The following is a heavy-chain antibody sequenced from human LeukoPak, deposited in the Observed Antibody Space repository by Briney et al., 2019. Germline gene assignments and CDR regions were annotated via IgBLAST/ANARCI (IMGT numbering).Heavy chain of an antibody. CDR3: AKGVGYCSGGSCQQFDY. CDR1: GFTFTTYA. V-gene: IGHV3-23*01. Sequence: QAGGSLRLSCAASGFTFTTYAMHWVRQAPGKGLKWVSAISGSGGSTYYADSVKGRITISRDNSKNTLYLQMNSLRPEDTAVYYCAKGVGYCSGGSCQQFDYWGQGTLVTVSS. CDR2: ISGSGGST. D-gene: IGHD2-15*01. J-gene: IGHJ4*02.